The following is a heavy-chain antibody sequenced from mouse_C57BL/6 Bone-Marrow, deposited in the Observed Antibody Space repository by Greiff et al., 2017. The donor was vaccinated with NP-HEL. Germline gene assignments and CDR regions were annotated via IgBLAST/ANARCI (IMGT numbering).Heavy chain of an antibody. V-gene: IGHV1-26*01. J-gene: IGHJ1*03. Sequence: EVQLQQPGPELVKPGASVKISCKASGYTFTDYYMNWVKQSPGKSLEWIGDINPNNGGTSYNQKFKGKATLTVDKSSSTAYMELRSLTSEDSAVYYCARDGYYSAWYFDVWGTGTTVTVSS. CDR1: GYTFTDYY. CDR2: INPNNGGT. CDR3: ARDGYYSAWYFDV. D-gene: IGHD2-3*01.